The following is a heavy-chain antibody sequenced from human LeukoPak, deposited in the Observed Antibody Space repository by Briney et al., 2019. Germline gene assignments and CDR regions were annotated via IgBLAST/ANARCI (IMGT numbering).Heavy chain of an antibody. CDR3: AKDGSPMNYDILTGYYRLYYYYGMDV. Sequence: PGGSLRLSCAASGFTFSSYAMSWVRQAPGKGLEWVSAISGSGGSTYYADSVKGRFTISRDNSKNTLYLQMNSLRAEDTAVYYCAKDGSPMNYDILTGYYRLYYYYGMDVWGQGTTVTVSS. J-gene: IGHJ6*02. V-gene: IGHV3-23*01. CDR2: ISGSGGST. CDR1: GFTFSSYA. D-gene: IGHD3-9*01.